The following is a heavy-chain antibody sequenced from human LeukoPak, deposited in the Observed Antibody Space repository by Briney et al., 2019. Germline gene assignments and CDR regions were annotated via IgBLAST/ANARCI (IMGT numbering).Heavy chain of an antibody. V-gene: IGHV1-46*01. CDR2: INPSGGST. D-gene: IGHD6-13*01. CDR3: ARDGPPGSSWHAVPFDY. J-gene: IGHJ4*02. CDR1: GYTFTSYY. Sequence: GASVKVSCKASGYTFTSYYMHWVRQAPGQGLEWMGIINPSGGSTSYAQKFQGRVTMTRYTSTSTVYMDLSSLRYEDTAVYYCARDGPPGSSWHAVPFDYWGQGTLVTVSS.